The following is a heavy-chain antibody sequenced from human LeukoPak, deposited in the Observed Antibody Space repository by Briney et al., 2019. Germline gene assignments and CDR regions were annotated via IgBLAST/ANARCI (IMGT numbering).Heavy chain of an antibody. D-gene: IGHD4-17*01. CDR2: IYYGGST. CDR1: GGSITSASNY. V-gene: IGHV4-61*03. Sequence: PSETLSLTCSVSGGSITSASNYWGWIRQPPGKGLEWIGYIYYGGSTNYNPSLTSRVTISIHTSKSHFSLKLSSVTAADTAVYYCARSKATTVTTPDYWGQGTLVTVSS. J-gene: IGHJ4*02. CDR3: ARSKATTVTTPDY.